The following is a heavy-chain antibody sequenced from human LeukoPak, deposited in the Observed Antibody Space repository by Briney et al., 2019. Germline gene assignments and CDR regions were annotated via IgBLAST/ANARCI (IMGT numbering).Heavy chain of an antibody. CDR1: GGSFSGYY. J-gene: IGHJ6*03. CDR2: INHSGST. D-gene: IGHD3-10*01. Sequence: SETLSLTCAVYGGSFSGYYWSWIRQPPGKGLEWIGGINHSGSTNYNPSLKSRVTISVDTSKNQFSLKLSSVTAADTAVDDCAIWFGEPYYYYYYMDVWGKGTTVTVSS. V-gene: IGHV4-34*01. CDR3: AIWFGEPYYYYYYMDV.